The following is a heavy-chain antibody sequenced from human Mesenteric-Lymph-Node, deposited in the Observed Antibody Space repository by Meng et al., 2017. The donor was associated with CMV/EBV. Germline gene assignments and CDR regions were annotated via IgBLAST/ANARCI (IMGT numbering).Heavy chain of an antibody. Sequence: RNWGRQAPGKGLEWVSSISSGGSYIYYADSVKGRFTISRDNAKNSVYLQMNSLRAEDTAVYYCVRDQSGYYYDSSGNYGNNWFDPWGQGTLVTVSS. D-gene: IGHD3-22*01. J-gene: IGHJ5*02. V-gene: IGHV3-21*01. CDR3: VRDQSGYYYDSSGNYGNNWFDP. CDR2: ISSGGSYI.